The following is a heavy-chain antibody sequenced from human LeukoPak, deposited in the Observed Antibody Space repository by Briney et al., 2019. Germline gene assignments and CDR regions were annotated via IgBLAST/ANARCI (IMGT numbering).Heavy chain of an antibody. CDR1: GFTFSSYS. CDR3: ARPGITGTMGYGAFDI. V-gene: IGHV3-21*01. CDR2: IDSSSSYI. D-gene: IGHD1-7*01. J-gene: IGHJ3*02. Sequence: GGSLRLSCAASGFTFSSYSINWVRQAPGKGLEWVSSIDSSSSYIYYADSVKGRFTISRDNAKNSLFLQMNSLRVEDTAVYYCARPGITGTMGYGAFDIWGQGTRVNVSS.